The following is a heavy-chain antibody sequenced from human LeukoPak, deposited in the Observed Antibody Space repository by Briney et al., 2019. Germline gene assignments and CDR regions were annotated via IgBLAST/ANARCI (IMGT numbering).Heavy chain of an antibody. V-gene: IGHV4-39*07. CDR1: GGSISSSSYY. D-gene: IGHD4-17*01. CDR3: GSLTVTTGDYYYYYGMDV. CDR2: IYYSGST. Sequence: SETLSLTCTVSGGSISSSSYYWGWIRQPPGKGLEWIGSIYYSGSTYYNPSLKSRVTISVDTSKNQFSLKLSSVTAADTAVYYWGSLTVTTGDYYYYYGMDVWGQGTTVTVYS. J-gene: IGHJ6*02.